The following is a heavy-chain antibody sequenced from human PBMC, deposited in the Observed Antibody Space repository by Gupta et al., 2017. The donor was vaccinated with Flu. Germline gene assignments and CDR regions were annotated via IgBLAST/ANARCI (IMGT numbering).Heavy chain of an antibody. CDR1: GGSFSGYY. D-gene: IGHD3-9*01. CDR3: ARDAYDILTDTYFDY. CDR2: INHSGST. J-gene: IGHJ4*02. V-gene: IGHV4-34*01. Sequence: QVQLQQWGAGLLKPSETLSLTCAVYGGSFSGYYWSWIRQPPGKGLEWIGEINHSGSTNYNPSLKSRVTISVDTSKNQFSLKLSSVTAADTAVYYCARDAYDILTDTYFDYWGQGTLVTVSS.